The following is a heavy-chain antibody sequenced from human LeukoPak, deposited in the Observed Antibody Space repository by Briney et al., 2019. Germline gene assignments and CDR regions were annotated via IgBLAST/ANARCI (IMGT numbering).Heavy chain of an antibody. CDR2: TVGNGVTT. CDR1: GFTFSSYW. D-gene: IGHD3-9*01. J-gene: IGHJ4*02. V-gene: IGHV3-23*01. CDR3: TKWGDYDGSTGYYDSDY. Sequence: GGSLRLSCAASGFTFSSYWMSWVRQAPGKGLEWVSATVGNGVTTYYADSVQGRFTISRDNSKNTLYLQMNSLRAEDTALYYCTKWGDYDGSTGYYDSDYWGQGTLVTVSS.